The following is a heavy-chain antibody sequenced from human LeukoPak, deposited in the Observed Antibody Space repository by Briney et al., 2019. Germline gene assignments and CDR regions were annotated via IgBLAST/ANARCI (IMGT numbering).Heavy chain of an antibody. D-gene: IGHD7-27*01. CDR2: IYYSGST. CDR3: ARGWGYFDS. CDR1: GGSVSSYY. J-gene: IGHJ4*02. Sequence: PSETLSLTCTVSGGSVSSYYLSWIRQPPGEGLEWIGYIYYSGSTNYSPSLKSRVTISVDTSKNQFSLKLSSVTAADTAVYYCARGWGYFDSWGQGTLVAVSS. V-gene: IGHV4-59*08.